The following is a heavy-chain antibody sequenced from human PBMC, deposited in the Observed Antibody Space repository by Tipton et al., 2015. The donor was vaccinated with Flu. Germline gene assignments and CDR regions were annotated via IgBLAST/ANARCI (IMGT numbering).Heavy chain of an antibody. J-gene: IGHJ6*03. CDR2: IYTSGST. CDR1: GGSISSYY. V-gene: IGHV4-4*07. Sequence: TLSLTCTVSGGSISSYYWSWIRQPAGKGLEWIGRIYTSGSTSYNPSLKSRVTISVDTSKNQFSLKLSSVTAADTAVYYCARVNSRPGGSYEGWGPVTRSYMDVWGKGTTVTVSS. CDR3: ARVNSRPGGSYEGWGPVTRSYMDV. D-gene: IGHD1-26*01.